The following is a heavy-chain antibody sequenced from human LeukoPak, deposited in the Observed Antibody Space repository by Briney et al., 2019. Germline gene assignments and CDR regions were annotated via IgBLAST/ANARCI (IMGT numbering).Heavy chain of an antibody. CDR3: AREVAVAGNNWFDP. CDR1: GGSLSSSY. D-gene: IGHD6-19*01. Sequence: SETLSLTCTVSGGSLSSSYWSWLRQPPGRGREWIGYIYYSGSTNYNPSLKSRVTMSVDPSQNPFSLKVSSVTAADAAVYFCAREVAVAGNNWFDPSGQGILVTVSS. CDR2: IYYSGST. V-gene: IGHV4-59*01. J-gene: IGHJ5*02.